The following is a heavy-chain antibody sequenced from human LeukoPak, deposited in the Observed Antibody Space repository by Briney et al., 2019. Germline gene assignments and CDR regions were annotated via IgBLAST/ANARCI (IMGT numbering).Heavy chain of an antibody. CDR2: ISYDGSNK. D-gene: IGHD1-26*01. CDR3: AREGGSDSFDY. Sequence: SGGSLRLSCAASGFTFSSYAMHWVRQAPGKGLEWVAVISYDGSNKYYADSVKGRFTISRDNSKNTLYLQMNSLRAEDTAVYYCAREGGSDSFDYWGQGTLVTVSS. V-gene: IGHV3-30-3*01. J-gene: IGHJ4*02. CDR1: GFTFSSYA.